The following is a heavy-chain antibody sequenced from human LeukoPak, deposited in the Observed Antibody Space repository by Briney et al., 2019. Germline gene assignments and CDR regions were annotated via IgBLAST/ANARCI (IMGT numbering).Heavy chain of an antibody. CDR3: ARRVFLESPDYGMDV. D-gene: IGHD3-3*01. CDR1: GGSISSSSYY. J-gene: IGHJ6*02. CDR2: IYYSGST. Sequence: SETLSLTCTVSGGSISSSSYYWGWIRQPPGKGLEWIGSIYYSGSTHYNPSLKSRVTISVDTSKNQFSLKLSSVTAADTAVYYCARRVFLESPDYGMDVWGQGTTVTVSS. V-gene: IGHV4-39*01.